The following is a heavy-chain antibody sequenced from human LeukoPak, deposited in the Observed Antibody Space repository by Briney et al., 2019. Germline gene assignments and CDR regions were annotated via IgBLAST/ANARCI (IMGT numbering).Heavy chain of an antibody. CDR1: GFTFNSNA. Sequence: PGGSLRLSCAASGFTFNSNAMNWVRQAPGKGLEWISAISASGASTFYADSVKGRFTISRDNAKNTVSLQLNSLRAEDTAIYYCAKTYRDYFDYWGRGTLVTVSS. J-gene: IGHJ4*02. V-gene: IGHV3-23*01. CDR3: AKTYRDYFDY. D-gene: IGHD5-18*01. CDR2: ISASGAST.